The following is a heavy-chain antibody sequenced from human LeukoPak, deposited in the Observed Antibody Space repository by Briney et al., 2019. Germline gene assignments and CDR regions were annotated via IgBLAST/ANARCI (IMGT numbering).Heavy chain of an antibody. CDR3: ARRYCSGGTCYPFDY. CDR1: GGSISSYY. CDR2: IYTSGST. J-gene: IGHJ4*02. Sequence: PSETLSLTCTVSGGSISSYYWSWIRQPAGKGLEWIGRIYTSGSTNYNPSLKSRVTMSVDTSKNQFSLKLSSVTAADTAVYYCARRYCSGGTCYPFDYWGQGTQVTVSS. V-gene: IGHV4-4*07. D-gene: IGHD2-15*01.